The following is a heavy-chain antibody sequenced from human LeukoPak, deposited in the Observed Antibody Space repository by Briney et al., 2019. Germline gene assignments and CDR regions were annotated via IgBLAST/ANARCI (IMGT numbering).Heavy chain of an antibody. D-gene: IGHD3-22*01. CDR3: ARDQHYYDSSGYYYDWFDP. J-gene: IGHJ5*02. V-gene: IGHV4-59*01. Sequence: SETLSLTCTVSGGSISSYYWSWIRQPPGKGLEWIGYIYYSGSTNYNPSLKSRVTISVDTSKNQFSLKLSSVTAADTAVYYCARDQHYYDSSGYYYDWFDPWGQGTLVTVSS. CDR1: GGSISSYY. CDR2: IYYSGST.